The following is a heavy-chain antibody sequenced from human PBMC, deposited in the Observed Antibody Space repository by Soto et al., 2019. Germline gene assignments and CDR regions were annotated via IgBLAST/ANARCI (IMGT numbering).Heavy chain of an antibody. V-gene: IGHV1-2*04. Sequence: ASVKVSCKASGYTFTGYYMHWVRQAPGQGLEWMGWINPNSGGTNCAQKFQGWVTMTRDTSISTAYMELSRLRSDDTAVYYCARGVSGYPGYYYYGMDVWGQGTTVTVSS. CDR3: ARGVSGYPGYYYYGMDV. J-gene: IGHJ6*02. CDR1: GYTFTGYY. D-gene: IGHD5-12*01. CDR2: INPNSGGT.